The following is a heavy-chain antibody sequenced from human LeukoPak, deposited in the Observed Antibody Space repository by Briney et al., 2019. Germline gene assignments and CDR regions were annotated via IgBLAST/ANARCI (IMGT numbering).Heavy chain of an antibody. D-gene: IGHD3-10*01. V-gene: IGHV4-39*01. CDR3: ASFHLLLIMVRGEWAY. Sequence: SETLSLTCTVSGGSISSSSYYWGWIRQPPGKGLEWIGSIYYSGSTYYNPSLKSRVTISVDTSKNQFSLKLSSVTAADTAVYYCASFHLLLIMVRGEWAYWGQGTLVTVSS. CDR2: IYYSGST. J-gene: IGHJ4*02. CDR1: GGSISSSSYY.